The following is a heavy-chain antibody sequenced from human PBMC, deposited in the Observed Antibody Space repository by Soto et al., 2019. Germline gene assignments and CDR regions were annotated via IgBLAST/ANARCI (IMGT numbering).Heavy chain of an antibody. CDR3: AKGDGASYCSSASCSIDY. Sequence: EVQLVESGGVVVQPGGSLRLSCAASGFTFDDYTMHWVRQPPGKGLEWVSLISWDGGSPYYADSVKGRFIISRDNSKNSLYLQMNSLRTEHTALYYCAKGDGASYCSSASCSIDYSGQGTLVTVSP. D-gene: IGHD2-2*01. CDR2: ISWDGGSP. J-gene: IGHJ4*02. V-gene: IGHV3-43*01. CDR1: GFTFDDYT.